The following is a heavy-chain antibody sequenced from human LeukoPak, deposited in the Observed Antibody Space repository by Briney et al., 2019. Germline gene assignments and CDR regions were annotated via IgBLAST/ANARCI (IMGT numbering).Heavy chain of an antibody. J-gene: IGHJ6*02. Sequence: ASVNVSCKVSGYTLTELSMHWVRQAPGKGLEWMGGFDPEDGETIYAQKFQGRVTVTEDASTDTAYMELSSLRSEDTAVYYCATDDGGAAQGFPMVDYYYGMDVWGQGTTVTVSS. CDR3: ATDDGGAAQGFPMVDYYYGMDV. D-gene: IGHD3-16*01. CDR1: GYTLTELS. V-gene: IGHV1-24*01. CDR2: FDPEDGET.